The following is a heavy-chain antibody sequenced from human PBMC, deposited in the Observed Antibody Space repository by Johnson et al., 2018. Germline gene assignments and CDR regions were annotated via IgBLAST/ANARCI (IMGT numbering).Heavy chain of an antibody. V-gene: IGHV3-21*01. CDR3: AIDETAGLYYYGMDV. Sequence: VQLVQSGGGVVQPGRSLRLSCAASGFTFSSYSMNWVRQAPGKGLEWVSSISSSSSYIYYADSVKGRFTISRDNAKISLYLQMNSLRAEDTAVYYCAIDETAGLYYYGMDVWGQGTTVTVS. CDR2: ISSSSSYI. J-gene: IGHJ6*02. CDR1: GFTFSSYS. D-gene: IGHD6-13*01.